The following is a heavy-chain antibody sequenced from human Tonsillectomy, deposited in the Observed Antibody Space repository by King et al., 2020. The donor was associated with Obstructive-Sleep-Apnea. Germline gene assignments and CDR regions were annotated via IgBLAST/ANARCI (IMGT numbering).Heavy chain of an antibody. Sequence: VQLVESGGGLVKPGGSLRLSCAASGFTFSDYYMTWIRQAPGKGLEWVSYISPSSSYISYADSVKGRFTISRDNAKNSLYLQMNRLRDDDTGVYYCARDGIAAAGTSPYWGQGTLVTVSS. J-gene: IGHJ4*02. D-gene: IGHD6-13*01. V-gene: IGHV3-11*05. CDR2: ISPSSSYI. CDR1: GFTFSDYY. CDR3: ARDGIAAAGTSPY.